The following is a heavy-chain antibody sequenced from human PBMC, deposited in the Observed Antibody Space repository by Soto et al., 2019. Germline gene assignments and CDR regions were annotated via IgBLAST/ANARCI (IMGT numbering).Heavy chain of an antibody. CDR2: ISGSGGST. V-gene: IGHV3-23*01. D-gene: IGHD3-3*01. Sequence: GGSLRLSCAASGFTFSSYAMSWVRQAPGKGLEWVSAISGSGGSTYYADSVKGRFTISRDNSKNTLYLQMNNLRTEDTAVYYCARDFSPSITIFGVDYWGQGTLVTVSS. CDR3: ARDFSPSITIFGVDY. J-gene: IGHJ4*02. CDR1: GFTFSSYA.